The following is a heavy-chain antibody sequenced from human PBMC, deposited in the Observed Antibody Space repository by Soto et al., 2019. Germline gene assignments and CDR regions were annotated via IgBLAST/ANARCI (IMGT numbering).Heavy chain of an antibody. CDR1: GFTVSSNY. D-gene: IGHD6-13*01. Sequence: GGSLRLSCAASGFTVSSNYMSWVRQAPGKGLEWVSVISGSGGSTYYADSVKGRFTISRDNSKNTLYLQMNSLRAEDTAVYYCARFSKAASGRGLRVRVDYWGQGTLVTVSS. CDR3: ARFSKAASGRGLRVRVDY. V-gene: IGHV3-66*02. CDR2: ISGSGGST. J-gene: IGHJ4*02.